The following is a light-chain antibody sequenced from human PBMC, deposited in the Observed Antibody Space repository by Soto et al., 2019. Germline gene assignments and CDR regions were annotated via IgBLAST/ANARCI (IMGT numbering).Light chain of an antibody. J-gene: IGLJ1*01. CDR2: DDS. V-gene: IGLV3-21*02. CDR3: QVWHTDITTDHYV. CDR1: NIGSKS. Sequence: SYELTQPPSVSVAPGQTARIPCGGRNIGSKSVHWYQQRPGQAPLLVISDDSDRPSGIPERFSGSNSGDTATLTISRVEAGDEADYYCQVWHTDITTDHYVFGPGTKLTVL.